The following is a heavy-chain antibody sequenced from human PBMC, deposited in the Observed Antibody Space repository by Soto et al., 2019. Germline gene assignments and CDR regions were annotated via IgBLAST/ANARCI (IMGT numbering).Heavy chain of an antibody. Sequence: QVQLVQSGAEVKKPGASVKVSCKASGYTFTSYGISWVRQAPGQGLEWMGWISAYNGNTSYAQKLQGRVTMTTDTSTSTAYMELRSLRSDDTAVYYCARDQRLVGATSDAFDIWGQGTMVTVSS. CDR2: ISAYNGNT. J-gene: IGHJ3*02. CDR1: GYTFTSYG. CDR3: ARDQRLVGATSDAFDI. V-gene: IGHV1-18*01. D-gene: IGHD1-26*01.